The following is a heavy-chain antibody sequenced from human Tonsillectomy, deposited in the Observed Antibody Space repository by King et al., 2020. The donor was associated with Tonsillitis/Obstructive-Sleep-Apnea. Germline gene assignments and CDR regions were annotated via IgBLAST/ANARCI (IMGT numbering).Heavy chain of an antibody. CDR3: ARDRGQLWLLDY. J-gene: IGHJ4*02. D-gene: IGHD5-18*01. CDR2: KKEDGSEK. CDR1: GFTFSSYW. Sequence: VQLVESGGGLVQPGGSLRLSCAASGFTFSSYWMSWVRQAPGKGLEWVANKKEDGSEKYYVDSVKGRFNISRDNARNSLYLQMNSLRAEDTAVYYCARDRGQLWLLDYWGQGTLVTVSS. V-gene: IGHV3-7*04.